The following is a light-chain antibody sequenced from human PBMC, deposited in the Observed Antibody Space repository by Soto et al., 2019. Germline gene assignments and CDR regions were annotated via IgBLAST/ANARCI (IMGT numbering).Light chain of an antibody. CDR3: QQYHNWRPRT. Sequence: ESVMTQSPATLSVSPGERATLSCRASQRISNSLAWYQQKPGQAPSLLSYGASTSATGIPARFMGSVSGTEFTLTISSLQSEDSAFYYCQQYHNWRPRTFGQGTKLEL. V-gene: IGKV3-15*01. CDR2: GAS. CDR1: QRISNS. J-gene: IGKJ2*01.